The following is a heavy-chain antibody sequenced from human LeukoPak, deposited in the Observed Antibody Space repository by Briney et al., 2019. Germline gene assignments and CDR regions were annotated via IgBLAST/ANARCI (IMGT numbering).Heavy chain of an antibody. D-gene: IGHD2-15*01. CDR2: VYYSGST. CDR1: GGAIRSGAYY. Sequence: PSQTLSLTCTVSGGAIRSGAYYWSWVRQHPGKGLEWIGYVYYSGSTHYNPSLTSRVTISVDTSENQFSLKLSSVTAADTAVYFCASTPRPASVAAGNNWFDPWGQGTLVTVSS. J-gene: IGHJ5*02. V-gene: IGHV4-31*03. CDR3: ASTPRPASVAAGNNWFDP.